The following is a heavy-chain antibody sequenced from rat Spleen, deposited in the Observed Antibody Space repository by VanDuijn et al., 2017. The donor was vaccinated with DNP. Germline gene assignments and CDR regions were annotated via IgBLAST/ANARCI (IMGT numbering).Heavy chain of an antibody. J-gene: IGHJ2*01. CDR2: ISSGGGT. D-gene: IGHD1-10*01. CDR3: ARGFNNYGFFDY. CDR1: GFSLTNYH. V-gene: IGHV2S12*01. Sequence: QVQLKESGPGLVQPSQTLSLTCTVSGFSLTNYHVDWVRQPPGKGLEWIAVISSGGGTYHNSALKSRLSISRDTSKSQVFLKVHTLQTEDTAIYFCARGFNNYGFFDYWGHGVMVTVSS.